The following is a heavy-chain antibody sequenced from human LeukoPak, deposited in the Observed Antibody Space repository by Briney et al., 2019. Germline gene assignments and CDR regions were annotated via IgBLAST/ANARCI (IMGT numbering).Heavy chain of an antibody. CDR1: GFTFSSYW. J-gene: IGHJ3*02. CDR3: AREYGSGSYYKGGAFDI. Sequence: PGGSLRLSCAASGFTFSSYWMSWVRQAPGKGLEWVANIKQDGSEKYYVDSVKGRFTISRDNAKNSLYLQMNSLRAEDTAVYYCAREYGSGSYYKGGAFDIWGQGTMVTVSS. CDR2: IKQDGSEK. D-gene: IGHD3-10*01. V-gene: IGHV3-7*01.